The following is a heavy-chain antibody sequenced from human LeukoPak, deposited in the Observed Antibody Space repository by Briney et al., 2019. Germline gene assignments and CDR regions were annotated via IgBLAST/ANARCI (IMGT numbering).Heavy chain of an antibody. J-gene: IGHJ5*02. V-gene: IGHV4-34*01. CDR1: GGSFSGYY. Sequence: PSETLSLTCAVYGGSFSGYYWSWIRQPPGKGLEWIGEINHSGSTNYNPSLKSRVTISVDTSKNQLSLTLSSVTAADTAVYYCARGWRVLRYFDWSYNWFDPWGQGTLVTVSS. D-gene: IGHD3-9*01. CDR2: INHSGST. CDR3: ARGWRVLRYFDWSYNWFDP.